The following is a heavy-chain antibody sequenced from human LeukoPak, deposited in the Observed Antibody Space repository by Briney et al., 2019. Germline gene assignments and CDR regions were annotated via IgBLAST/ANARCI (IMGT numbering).Heavy chain of an antibody. Sequence: SETLSLTCAVSGYSISSGYYWGWIRQPPGKGLEWIGSIYHSGSTYYNPSLKSRVTISVDTSKNQFSLKLSSVAAADTAVYYCARDGSSSSIDYWGQGTLVTVSS. CDR3: ARDGSSSSIDY. V-gene: IGHV4-38-2*02. CDR1: GYSISSGYY. D-gene: IGHD6-6*01. J-gene: IGHJ4*02. CDR2: IYHSGST.